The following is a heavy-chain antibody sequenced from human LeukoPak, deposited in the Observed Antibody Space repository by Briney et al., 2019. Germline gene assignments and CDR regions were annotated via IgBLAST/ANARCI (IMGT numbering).Heavy chain of an antibody. Sequence: SGTLSLTCAVSGGSISSSNWWSWVRQPPGKGLEWIGEIYHSGSTNYNPSLKSRVTISVDKSKNQFSLKLSSVTAADTAVYYCARDHSPYSNYDYYYYYGMDVWGQGTTVTVSS. CDR2: IYHSGST. J-gene: IGHJ6*02. CDR3: ARDHSPYSNYDYYYYYGMDV. D-gene: IGHD4-11*01. CDR1: GGSISSSNW. V-gene: IGHV4-4*02.